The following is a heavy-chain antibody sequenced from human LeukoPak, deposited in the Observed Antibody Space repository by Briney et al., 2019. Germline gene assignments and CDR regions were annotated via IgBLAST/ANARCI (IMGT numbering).Heavy chain of an antibody. CDR1: GFTFSSYA. CDR3: AKEFDFYGSGRVDNWFDP. Sequence: GGSLRLSCAASGFTFSSYAMSWVRQAPGKGLEWVAFIRDDGNNKYYADFVKGRFTISRDNSKNTLYLQMNSLRAEDTAVYNCAKEFDFYGSGRVDNWFDPWGQGTLVTVSS. V-gene: IGHV3-30*02. J-gene: IGHJ5*02. CDR2: IRDDGNNK. D-gene: IGHD3-10*01.